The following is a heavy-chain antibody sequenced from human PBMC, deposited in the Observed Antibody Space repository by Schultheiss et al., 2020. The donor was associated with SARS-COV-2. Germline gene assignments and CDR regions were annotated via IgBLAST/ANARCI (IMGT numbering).Heavy chain of an antibody. J-gene: IGHJ2*01. V-gene: IGHV3-23*01. CDR2: ISWNSGSI. CDR3: AKDFGRYSSSWYFDL. CDR1: GFTFSNAW. D-gene: IGHD6-13*01. Sequence: GGSLRLSCAASGFTFSNAWMSWVRQAPGKGLEWVSGISWNSGSIGYADSVKGRFTISRDNSKNTLYLQMNSLRAEDTAVYYCAKDFGRYSSSWYFDLWGRGTLVTVSS.